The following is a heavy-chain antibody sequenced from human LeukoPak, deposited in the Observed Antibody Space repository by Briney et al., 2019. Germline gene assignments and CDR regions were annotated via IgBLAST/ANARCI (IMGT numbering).Heavy chain of an antibody. J-gene: IGHJ5*02. D-gene: IGHD1-26*01. CDR1: GFTFSSYS. Sequence: TGGSLRLSCAASGFTFSSYSMNWVRQAPGKGLEWVSSISSSSSYIYYADSVKGRFTISRDNAKNSLYLQMNSLRAEDTAVYYCARDLWMGATYWFDPWGQGTLVTVSS. CDR3: ARDLWMGATYWFDP. CDR2: ISSSSSYI. V-gene: IGHV3-21*01.